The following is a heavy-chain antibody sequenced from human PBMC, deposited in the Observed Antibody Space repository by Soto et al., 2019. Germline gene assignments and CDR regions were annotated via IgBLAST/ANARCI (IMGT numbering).Heavy chain of an antibody. D-gene: IGHD3-16*02. J-gene: IGHJ5*02. CDR3: ARDSGGSRYYVYVWGSYRPPYNWFAP. Sequence: SETLSLTCTVSGGSVSSGSYYWSWIRQPPGKGLEWIGYIYYSGSTNYNPSLKSRVTISVDTSKNQFSLKLSSVTAADTAVYYWARDSGGSRYYVYVWGSYRPPYNWFAPGGQGPLVTVS. CDR1: GGSVSSGSYY. CDR2: IYYSGST. V-gene: IGHV4-61*01.